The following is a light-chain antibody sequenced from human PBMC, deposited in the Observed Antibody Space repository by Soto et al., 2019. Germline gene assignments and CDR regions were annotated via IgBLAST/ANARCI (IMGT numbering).Light chain of an antibody. CDR2: DAS. V-gene: IGKV3-11*01. CDR1: QSVNNY. Sequence: EIVLTQSPATLSLSPGERATLSCRASQSVNNYLAWYQQKPGQAPRLLIYDASNRATGIPARFSGSGSGTDFTLTISSLEPEDFAVYYCHQHTTWPPGMYTFGQGTKLEIK. J-gene: IGKJ2*01. CDR3: HQHTTWPPGMYT.